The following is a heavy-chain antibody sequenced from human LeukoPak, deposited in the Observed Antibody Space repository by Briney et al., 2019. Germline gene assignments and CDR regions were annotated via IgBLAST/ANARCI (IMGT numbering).Heavy chain of an antibody. CDR2: IGSDGSKN. CDR3: ARQMTSTRLFDS. CDR1: GFIFSDHA. Sequence: GRSLRLSCVASGFIFSDHAFHWVRQSPDKGLEWVALIGSDGSKNYYADSVQGRFTVSRENSKNTLFLQMNTVRADDTAVYFCARQMTSTRLFDSWGQGTLLTVSS. D-gene: IGHD5/OR15-5a*01. J-gene: IGHJ4*02. V-gene: IGHV3-30*04.